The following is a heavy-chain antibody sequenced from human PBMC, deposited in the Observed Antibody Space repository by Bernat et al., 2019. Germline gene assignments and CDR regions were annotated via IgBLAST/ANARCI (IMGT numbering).Heavy chain of an antibody. CDR3: ARNPRLDDYIWGSDAFDI. D-gene: IGHD3-16*01. V-gene: IGHV3-30*01. CDR1: GFTFSSYA. J-gene: IGHJ3*02. CDR2: ISYDGSNK. Sequence: QVQLVESGGGVVQPGRSLRLSCAASGFTFSSYAMHWVRQAPGKGLEWVAVISYDGSNKYYADSVKGRFTISRNNSKNTLYLQMNSLRAEDTAVYYCARNPRLDDYIWGSDAFDIWGQGTMVTVSS.